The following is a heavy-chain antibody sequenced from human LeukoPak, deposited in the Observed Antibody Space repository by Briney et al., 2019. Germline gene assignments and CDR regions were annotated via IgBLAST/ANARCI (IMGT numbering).Heavy chain of an antibody. Sequence: SETLSLTCAVYGGSFSGYYWSWIRQPPGKGLEWIGEINHSGSTNYNPSLKSRVTISVDKSKNQFSLKLSSVTAADTAVYYCARNPLDWNYYYYYMDVWGKGTTVTVSS. CDR3: ARNPLDWNYYYYYMDV. D-gene: IGHD3/OR15-3a*01. CDR1: GGSFSGYY. J-gene: IGHJ6*03. CDR2: INHSGST. V-gene: IGHV4-34*01.